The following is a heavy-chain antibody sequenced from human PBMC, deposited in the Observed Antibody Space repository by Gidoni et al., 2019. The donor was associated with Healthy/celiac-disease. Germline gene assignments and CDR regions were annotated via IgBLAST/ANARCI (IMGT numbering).Heavy chain of an antibody. J-gene: IGHJ4*02. CDR1: GFTVSSYA. V-gene: IGHV3-30-3*01. CDR2: ISDDGSNK. Sequence: QVQLVESGGGVVQPGRSLRLSCAASGFTVSSYAMHWVRQAPGKGLEWVAVISDDGSNKYYADSVKGRFTISRDNSKNTLYLQMNSLRAEDTAVYYCARDEAGDILTGPFDYWGQGTLVTVSS. D-gene: IGHD3-9*01. CDR3: ARDEAGDILTGPFDY.